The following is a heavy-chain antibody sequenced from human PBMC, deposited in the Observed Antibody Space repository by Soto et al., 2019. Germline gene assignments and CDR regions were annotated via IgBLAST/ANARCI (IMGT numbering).Heavy chain of an antibody. CDR2: ISYDGSNK. CDR3: ARERITIFVVPNQAYHYYYYYGMDV. Sequence: PGGSLRLSCAASGFAFTNAWMNWVRQAPGKGLEWVAVISYDGSNKYYADSVKGRFTISRDNSKNTLYLQMNRLRAEDTAVYYCARERITIFVVPNQAYHYYYYYGMDVWGQGTTVTVSS. J-gene: IGHJ6*02. V-gene: IGHV3-30-3*01. D-gene: IGHD3-3*01. CDR1: GFAFTNAW.